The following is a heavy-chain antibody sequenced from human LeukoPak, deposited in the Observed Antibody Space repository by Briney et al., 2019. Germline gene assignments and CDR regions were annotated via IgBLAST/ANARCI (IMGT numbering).Heavy chain of an antibody. D-gene: IGHD4-17*01. CDR2: IKSKTDGGTT. Sequence: GGSLRLSCAASRFTFSNAWMSWVRRAPGKGLEWVGHIKSKTDGGTTDYAAPVKGRFTISRDDSKNTLYLQMNSLRTEDTAVYYCTTDRDYGDYPEYYFDYWGQGTLVTVSS. CDR1: RFTFSNAW. J-gene: IGHJ4*02. V-gene: IGHV3-15*01. CDR3: TTDRDYGDYPEYYFDY.